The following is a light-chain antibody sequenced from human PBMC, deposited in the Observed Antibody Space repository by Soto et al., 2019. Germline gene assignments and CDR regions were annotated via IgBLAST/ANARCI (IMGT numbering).Light chain of an antibody. CDR1: QGIIDY. V-gene: IGKV1-27*01. CDR2: AAS. J-gene: IGKJ1*01. Sequence: QMTQSPSSLSASVGDTVTITCRASQGIIDYLAWYQQRPGKVPKLLIYAASTLQTGVPSRFSGSGAGTDFTLTISSLQPEDVGTYYCQKYDTAPQTFGQGTRVEIK. CDR3: QKYDTAPQT.